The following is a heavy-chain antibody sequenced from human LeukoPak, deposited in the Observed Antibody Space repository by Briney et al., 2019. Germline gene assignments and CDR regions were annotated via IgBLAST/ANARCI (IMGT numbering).Heavy chain of an antibody. CDR1: GGTFSSYA. CDR3: ARGNKSADYFDH. J-gene: IGHJ4*02. Sequence: SVKVSCKASGGTFSSYAISWVRQAPGQGLEWMGGIIPIFGTANYAQKFQGRVTITADESTSSAYMELSSLRSEDTAVYYCARGNKSADYFDHWGQGTLVTVSS. V-gene: IGHV1-69*01. D-gene: IGHD1/OR15-1a*01. CDR2: IIPIFGTA.